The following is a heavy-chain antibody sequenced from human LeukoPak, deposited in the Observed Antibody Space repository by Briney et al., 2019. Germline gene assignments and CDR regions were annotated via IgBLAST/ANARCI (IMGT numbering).Heavy chain of an antibody. D-gene: IGHD3-10*01. CDR1: GGSFSGYY. CDR2: INHSGST. V-gene: IGHV4-34*01. Sequence: SETLSLTCAVYGGSFSGYYWSWLRQPPGKGLEWIGEINHSGSTNYNPSLRSRVTISVDTSKNQFSLKLSSVTAADTAVYYCARPRGPYWYYGSGSYKTHYFDYWGQGTLVTVSS. J-gene: IGHJ4*02. CDR3: ARPRGPYWYYGSGSYKTHYFDY.